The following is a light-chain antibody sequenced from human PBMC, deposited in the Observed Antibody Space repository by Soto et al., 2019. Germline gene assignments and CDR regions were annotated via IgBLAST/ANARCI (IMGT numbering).Light chain of an antibody. CDR3: QQRSTWPLT. V-gene: IGKV3-11*01. CDR1: QSVSSS. CDR2: DAS. J-gene: IGKJ4*01. Sequence: EIVLTQSPATLSLSPGERATLSCRASQSVSSSLAWYQQKPGQAPRLLIYDASNRATGVPARCSGSGSGTDFTLPLSSLEPEDFAVYYCQQRSTWPLTFGGGTKVEIK.